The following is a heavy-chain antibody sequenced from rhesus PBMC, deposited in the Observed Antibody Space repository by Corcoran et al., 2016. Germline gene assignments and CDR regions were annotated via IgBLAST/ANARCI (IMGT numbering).Heavy chain of an antibody. CDR3: ARGPRSHNSLDV. D-gene: IGHD1-44*02. Sequence: QVPLQESGPGLLKPSETLSLPCPVSGGSISTTYCSWIRQSPGKGLEWMGYIYGGRGSTSYNPSLKSRVTISTDTSKNQFSLKLSSVTAADTAVYYCARGPRSHNSLDVWGRGVLVTVSS. V-gene: IGHV4-147*01. CDR1: GGSISTTY. J-gene: IGHJ5-2*02. CDR2: IYGGRGST.